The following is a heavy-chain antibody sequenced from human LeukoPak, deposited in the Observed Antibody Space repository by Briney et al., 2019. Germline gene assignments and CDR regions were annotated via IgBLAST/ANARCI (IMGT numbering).Heavy chain of an antibody. D-gene: IGHD3-10*01. Sequence: PSETLSLTFPVFGGSISSYYWSWIRQPAGKGLEWIGRMYTSGSTNYNPSLKSRVTMSVDTSKNQFSLKLSSVTAADTAVYYWASDTSYYFGSGNYLYYFDYWGRGTLVTVSS. CDR2: MYTSGST. J-gene: IGHJ4*02. CDR1: GGSISSYY. CDR3: ASDTSYYFGSGNYLYYFDY. V-gene: IGHV4-4*07.